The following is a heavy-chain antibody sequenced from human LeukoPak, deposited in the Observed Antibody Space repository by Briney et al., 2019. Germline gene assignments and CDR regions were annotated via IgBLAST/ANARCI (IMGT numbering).Heavy chain of an antibody. V-gene: IGHV3-23*01. Sequence: PGGSLRLSCAASGFTFSDYYMSWVRQAPGKGLEWVSAISGSGGSTYYADSVKGRFTISRDNSKNTLYLQMNSLRAEDTAVYYCAKKRSGWYYFDYWGQGTLVTVSS. CDR1: GFTFSDYY. D-gene: IGHD6-19*01. CDR2: ISGSGGST. J-gene: IGHJ4*02. CDR3: AKKRSGWYYFDY.